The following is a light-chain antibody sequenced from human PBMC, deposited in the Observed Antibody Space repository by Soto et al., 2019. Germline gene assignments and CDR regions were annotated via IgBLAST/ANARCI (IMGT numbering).Light chain of an antibody. CDR1: QSVSSY. J-gene: IGKJ4*01. CDR2: DAV. V-gene: IGKV3-11*01. Sequence: ETVLTQSPATLSLSPGERATLSCRASQSVSSYLAWYQQKPGQAPRLLIYDAVNRATGIPARFSGSGSGTVFTLTIGSLEPEDSGVYYCQQRINWPLTFGGGTRVEIK. CDR3: QQRINWPLT.